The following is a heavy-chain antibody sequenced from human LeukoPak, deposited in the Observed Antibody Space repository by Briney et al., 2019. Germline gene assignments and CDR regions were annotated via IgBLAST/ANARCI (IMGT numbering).Heavy chain of an antibody. CDR3: AGTSGFSYSPFDY. J-gene: IGHJ4*02. D-gene: IGHD5-18*01. Sequence: SGGSLRLSCAASGFTFSSYSMNWVRQAPGKGLEWVSSISSSSSYIYYADSVKGRFTISRDNAKNTLYLQMNSLRGEDTAVYYCAGTSGFSYSPFDYWGQGTLVTVSS. V-gene: IGHV3-21*01. CDR2: ISSSSSYI. CDR1: GFTFSSYS.